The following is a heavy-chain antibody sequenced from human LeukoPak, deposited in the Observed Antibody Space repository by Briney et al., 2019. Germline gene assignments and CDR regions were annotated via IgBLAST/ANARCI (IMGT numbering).Heavy chain of an antibody. J-gene: IGHJ6*02. Sequence: ASVKVSCKASGYTFTSYGISWVRQAPGQGLEWMGWISAYNGNTNYAQKLQGRVTMTTDTSTSTAYMELRSLRSDDTAVYYCAKSVFWNYVKQFGCMDVWGQGTTVTVSS. CDR3: AKSVFWNYVKQFGCMDV. CDR1: GYTFTSYG. D-gene: IGHD1-7*01. CDR2: ISAYNGNT. V-gene: IGHV1-18*01.